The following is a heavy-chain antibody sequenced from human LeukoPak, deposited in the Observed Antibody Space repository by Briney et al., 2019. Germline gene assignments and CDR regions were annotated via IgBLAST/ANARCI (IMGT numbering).Heavy chain of an antibody. D-gene: IGHD4-11*01. Sequence: GGSLRLSCAASGFTFNNYWMHWVRQAPGKGLVWVSRIKSDGSSTGYADSVKGRFTISRDNAKNTLYLQMNSLRAEDTAVYYCARGTYRTPDYWGQGTLVTVSS. CDR1: GFTFNNYW. CDR2: IKSDGSST. J-gene: IGHJ4*02. CDR3: ARGTYRTPDY. V-gene: IGHV3-74*01.